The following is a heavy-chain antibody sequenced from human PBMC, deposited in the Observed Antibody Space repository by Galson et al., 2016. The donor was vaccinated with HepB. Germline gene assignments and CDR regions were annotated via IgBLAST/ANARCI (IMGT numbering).Heavy chain of an antibody. CDR1: GFTLDHYA. CDR3: AKDSGAYYYDSSGYRRHAFDI. V-gene: IGHV3-9*01. J-gene: IGHJ3*02. Sequence: SLRLSCAASGFTLDHYAMHWVRQAPGKGLEWVSGISWNSGSLGYADSVKGRFTISRDNDKNSLYLQMNSLRAGDTALYYCAKDSGAYYYDSSGYRRHAFDIWGQVTMVTVSS. D-gene: IGHD3-22*01. CDR2: ISWNSGSL.